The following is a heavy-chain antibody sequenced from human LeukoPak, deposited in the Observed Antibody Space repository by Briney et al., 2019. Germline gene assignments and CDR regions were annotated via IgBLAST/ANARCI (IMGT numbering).Heavy chain of an antibody. CDR2: ISSGDNIM. J-gene: IGHJ4*02. V-gene: IGHV3-48*03. CDR1: GFTFSTYE. Sequence: GGSLRLSCAASGFTFSTYEMNWVRQAPGKGLEWVSYISSGDNIMFYADSVKGRFIISRDNAKNSLYLQMNSLRAEDTAVYYCARGVTLDYWGQGTLVTVSP. CDR3: ARGVTLDY. D-gene: IGHD2-21*02.